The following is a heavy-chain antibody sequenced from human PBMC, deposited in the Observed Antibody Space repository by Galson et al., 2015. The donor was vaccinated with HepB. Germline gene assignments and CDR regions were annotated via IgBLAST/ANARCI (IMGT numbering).Heavy chain of an antibody. Sequence: QSGAEVKKPGESLRISCKGSGYSFTSYWINWVRQMPGKGLEWMGTIAPTDSYTKYGPSFQGHVTISVDKSISTAYLQWSSLKASDTAMYYCARHREQWLIQDWYFDLWGRGTLVTVSS. D-gene: IGHD6-19*01. CDR1: GYSFTSYW. V-gene: IGHV5-10-1*01. CDR3: ARHREQWLIQDWYFDL. J-gene: IGHJ2*01. CDR2: IAPTDSYT.